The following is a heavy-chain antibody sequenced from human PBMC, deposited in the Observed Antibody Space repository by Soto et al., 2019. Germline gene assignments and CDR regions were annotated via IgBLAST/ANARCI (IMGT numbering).Heavy chain of an antibody. CDR3: AGGGMGYSYGYFGYYYYGMDV. Sequence: SETLSLTCTVSGGSISSCGYYWSWIRQHPGKGLEWIGYIYYSGSTYYNPSLKSRVTISVDTSKNHFSLKLSSVTAADTAVYYCAGGGMGYSYGYFGYYYYGMDVWGQGPTVTVSS. J-gene: IGHJ6*02. CDR2: IYYSGST. CDR1: GGSISSCGYY. V-gene: IGHV4-31*03. D-gene: IGHD5-18*01.